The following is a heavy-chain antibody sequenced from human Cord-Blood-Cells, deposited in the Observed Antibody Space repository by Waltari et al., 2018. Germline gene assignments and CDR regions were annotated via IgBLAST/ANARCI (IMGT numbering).Heavy chain of an antibody. CDR3: ARGYDILTDLYYYYGMDV. CDR1: GGTFSRYA. D-gene: IGHD3-9*01. V-gene: IGHV1-69*01. Sequence: QVQLVQSGAEVKKPGSSVKVPCKASGGTFSRYAISWVRQAPGQGLEWMGGIIPICGTANYAQKFQGRVTITADESTSTAYMELSSLRSEDTAVYYCARGYDILTDLYYYYGMDVWGQGTTVTVSS. CDR2: IIPICGTA. J-gene: IGHJ6*02.